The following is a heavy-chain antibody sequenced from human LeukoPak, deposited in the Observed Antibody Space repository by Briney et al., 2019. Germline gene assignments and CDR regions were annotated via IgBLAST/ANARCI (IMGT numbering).Heavy chain of an antibody. J-gene: IGHJ5*02. Sequence: GGSLRLPCVASGFTFSSYEMNWVRQGPGKGLEWLSYINSGGSSIHYADSVKGRFTISRDNARNSLYLQMNSLRAEDTGIYYCARDRSGWYKWFDPWGQGTLVTVSS. CDR3: ARDRSGWYKWFDP. CDR2: INSGGSSI. V-gene: IGHV3-48*03. CDR1: GFTFSSYE. D-gene: IGHD6-19*01.